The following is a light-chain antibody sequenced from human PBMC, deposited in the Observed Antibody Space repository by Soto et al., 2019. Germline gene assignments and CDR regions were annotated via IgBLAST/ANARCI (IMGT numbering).Light chain of an antibody. CDR2: YXX. Sequence: QSALTQPASVSGSPGQSITISCTGTSSDVGGYNYVSWYQQHPGKAPKLMIYYXXNRXXXXXXXFXGSKSGNTASLTISGLQAEDEADYYCSSYTSSSTLLVFGGGTKLTVL. J-gene: IGLJ2*01. V-gene: IGLV2-14*01. CDR1: SSDVGGYNY. CDR3: SSYTSSSTLLV.